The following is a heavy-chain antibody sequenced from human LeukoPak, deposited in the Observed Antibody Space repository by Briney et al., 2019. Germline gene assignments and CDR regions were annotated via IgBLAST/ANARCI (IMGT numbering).Heavy chain of an antibody. CDR1: GGSISSGGYS. D-gene: IGHD5-18*01. CDR3: ARGSESRGYSYGTFDY. J-gene: IGHJ4*02. CDR2: IHHSGST. V-gene: IGHV4-30-2*01. Sequence: SETLSLTCAVSGGSISSGGYSWSWIRQPPGKGLEWIGYIHHSGSTYYNPSLKSRVTISVDRSKNQFSLKLSSVTAADTAMYYCARGSESRGYSYGTFDYWGQGTLVTVSS.